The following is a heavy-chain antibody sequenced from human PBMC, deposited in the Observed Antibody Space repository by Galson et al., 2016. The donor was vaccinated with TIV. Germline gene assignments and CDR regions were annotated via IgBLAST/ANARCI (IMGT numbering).Heavy chain of an antibody. CDR2: IKQDGGEK. CDR3: ARYLRSSNFDY. CDR1: GFSFSDDW. V-gene: IGHV3-7*01. J-gene: IGHJ4*02. Sequence: SLRLSCAASGFSFSDDWMSWVRQAPGKGLEWVANIKQDGGEKYYVDSVKGRFTISRDNAENSLYLQMNSLRAEDTAVYYCARYLRSSNFDYWGQGTLVTVSS.